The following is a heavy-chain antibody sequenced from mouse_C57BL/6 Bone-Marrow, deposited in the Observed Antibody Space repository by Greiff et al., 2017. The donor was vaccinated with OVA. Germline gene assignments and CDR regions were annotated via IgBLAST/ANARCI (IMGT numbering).Heavy chain of an antibody. J-gene: IGHJ3*01. Sequence: VQLQQSGPELARPWASVKISCQAFYTFSRRVHFAIRDPNSWMPWVKQGPGQGMDWVGAIYPGNGDTSYTHKFKGKATVTADKSSSTAYMQLSSMTSEDSAVYYWAWTVYDAWFAYGGQGTLVTVPA. CDR2: GQGMDWVG. D-gene: IGHD2-14*01. V-gene: IGHV1-87*01. CDR1: YTFS. CDR3: SEDSAVYYWAWTVYDAWFAY.